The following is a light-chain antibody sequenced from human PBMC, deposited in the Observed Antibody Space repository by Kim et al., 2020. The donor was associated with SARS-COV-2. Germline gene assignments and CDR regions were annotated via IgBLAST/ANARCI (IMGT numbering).Light chain of an antibody. J-gene: IGKJ3*01. CDR2: AAS. CDR3: QQANSFT. Sequence: VSASVGDRVTITCRASQGISCWLAWYQQKPGSAPKLLIYAASTLQSGVPSRFSGSGSGTDFTLTITNLHPEDFATYYCQQANSFTFGPGTKVDIK. CDR1: QGISCW. V-gene: IGKV1D-12*01.